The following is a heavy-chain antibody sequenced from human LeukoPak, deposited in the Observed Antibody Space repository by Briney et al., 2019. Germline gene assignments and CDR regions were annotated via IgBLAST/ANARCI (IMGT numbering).Heavy chain of an antibody. D-gene: IGHD3-22*01. V-gene: IGHV1-8*01. CDR1: GYTFTSYD. CDR3: ARVEDYYDSGGYFDWFDP. CDR2: MNPNSGNT. Sequence: ASVKVSCKASGYTFTSYDINWVRQATGQGLEWMGWMNPNSGNTGYAQKFQGRVTMTRNTSISTAYMELSSLRSEDTAVYYCARVEDYYDSGGYFDWFDPWGQGTLVTVSS. J-gene: IGHJ5*02.